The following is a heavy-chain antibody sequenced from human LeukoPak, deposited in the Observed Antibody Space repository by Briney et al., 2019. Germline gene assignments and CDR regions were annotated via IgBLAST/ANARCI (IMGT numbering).Heavy chain of an antibody. V-gene: IGHV3-23*01. CDR2: ISGSGGST. Sequence: GSLRLSCAASGFTFSSYAMSWVRQAPGKGLEWVSAISGSGGSTYYADSVKGRFTVSRDNSKNTLYLQMNSLRAEDTAVYYCAKEQGYSYGYRGFYFDYWGQGTLVTVSS. CDR1: GFTFSSYA. D-gene: IGHD5-18*01. J-gene: IGHJ4*02. CDR3: AKEQGYSYGYRGFYFDY.